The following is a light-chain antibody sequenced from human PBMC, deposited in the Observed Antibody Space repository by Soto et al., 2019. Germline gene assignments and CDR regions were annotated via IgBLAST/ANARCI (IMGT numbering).Light chain of an antibody. V-gene: IGLV2-8*01. CDR2: EVS. CDR1: RSDVGGYDY. CDR3: SSYAGSNVV. J-gene: IGLJ2*01. Sequence: QSALTQPSSTSGSPGQSVIISCTGTRSDVGGYDYVSWHQQHPGKAPKLLIYEVSKRPSGVPDRISGSKSDNTAFLTVSGLQAEDEADYYCSSYAGSNVVFGGGTQLTVL.